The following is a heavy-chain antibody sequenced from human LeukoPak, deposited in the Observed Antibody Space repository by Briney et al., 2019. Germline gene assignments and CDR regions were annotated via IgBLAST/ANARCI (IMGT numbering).Heavy chain of an antibody. D-gene: IGHD3-10*01. CDR2: IKQDGSER. J-gene: IGHJ4*02. Sequence: SGGSLRLSCAASGFTFSRYWMAWVRQAPGKGLEWLANIKQDGSERYYVDSVKGRFTISRDNAKNSLYLQMNSLRAEDTAVYYCARVERLLWFGELSPFDYWGQGTLVTVSS. V-gene: IGHV3-7*01. CDR1: GFTFSRYW. CDR3: ARVERLLWFGELSPFDY.